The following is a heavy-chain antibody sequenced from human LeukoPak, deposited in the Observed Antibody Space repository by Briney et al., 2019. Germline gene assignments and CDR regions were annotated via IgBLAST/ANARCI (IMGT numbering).Heavy chain of an antibody. CDR2: ISWNSGSI. V-gene: IGHV3-9*01. D-gene: IGHD3-22*01. Sequence: GRSLRLSCAASGFTFDDYAMNWVRQAPGKGLEWVSGISWNSGSIGYADSVKGRFTISRDNAKNSLYLQMNSLRAEDTALYYCAKDPLYDSSGAYFDYWGQGTLVTVSS. CDR3: AKDPLYDSSGAYFDY. CDR1: GFTFDDYA. J-gene: IGHJ4*02.